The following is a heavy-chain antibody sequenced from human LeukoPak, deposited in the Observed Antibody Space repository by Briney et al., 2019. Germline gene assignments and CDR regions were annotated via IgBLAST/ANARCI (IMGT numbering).Heavy chain of an antibody. Sequence: SETLSLTCTVSGSSISSSSYYWGWIRQPPGKGLEWIGSIYYSGSTYYNPSLKSRVTISVDTSKNQFSLKLSSVTAADTAVYYCARKLGPPPRIVVVPASWFDPWGQGTLVTVSS. D-gene: IGHD2-2*01. CDR1: GSSISSSSYY. CDR3: ARKLGPPPRIVVVPASWFDP. J-gene: IGHJ5*02. CDR2: IYYSGST. V-gene: IGHV4-39*01.